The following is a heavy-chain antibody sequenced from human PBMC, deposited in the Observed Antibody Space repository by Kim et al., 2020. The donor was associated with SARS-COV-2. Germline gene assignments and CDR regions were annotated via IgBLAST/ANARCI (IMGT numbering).Heavy chain of an antibody. D-gene: IGHD4-17*01. V-gene: IGHV3-23*01. J-gene: IGHJ5*02. CDR3: AKDRYGDYWS. CDR2: T. Sequence: TTYADPVKGPFTISRDQSKNTLYLQMNGLRAEDTAVYYCAKDRYGDYWSWGQGTLVTVSS.